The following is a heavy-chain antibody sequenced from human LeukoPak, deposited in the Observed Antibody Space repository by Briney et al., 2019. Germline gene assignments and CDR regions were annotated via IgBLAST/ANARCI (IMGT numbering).Heavy chain of an antibody. CDR3: AKDSSSRGWYFEH. CDR1: GFTFDDYA. J-gene: IGHJ4*02. Sequence: GGSLRLSCAASGFTFDDYAMHWVRQAPGKGLEWVSGISWNSGSIVYADSVKGRFTISREDAKNSLYLQMNSLRAEDTAVYFCAKDSSSRGWYFEHWGQGTLVTVSS. D-gene: IGHD6-19*01. CDR2: ISWNSGSI. V-gene: IGHV3-9*01.